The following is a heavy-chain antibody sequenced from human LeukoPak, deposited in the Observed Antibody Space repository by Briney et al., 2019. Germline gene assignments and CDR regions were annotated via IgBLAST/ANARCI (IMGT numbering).Heavy chain of an antibody. J-gene: IGHJ3*02. CDR3: AKGIGHAAILTGSDAFDI. V-gene: IGHV3-23*01. CDR2: ISGSGGSA. Sequence: GGSLRLSCAASGFTFSSYAMSWVRQAPGKGVEGVSGISGSGGSAYYADSVEGRFTISRDNSKNTLSLQMNSLRAEDTAVYYCAKGIGHAAILTGSDAFDIRGQGTMVTVSS. CDR1: GFTFSSYA. D-gene: IGHD3-9*01.